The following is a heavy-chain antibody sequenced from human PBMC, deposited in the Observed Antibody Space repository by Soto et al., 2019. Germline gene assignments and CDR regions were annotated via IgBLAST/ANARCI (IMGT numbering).Heavy chain of an antibody. D-gene: IGHD3-9*01. Sequence: EVHVLESGGGLVQPGGSLRLSCAASGFTFSSYAMSWVRQAPRKGLEWVSAIGGSGGGTYYADSVKGRFTISRDNSKNTVYMQMNSLRAEDTAVYYCAKGPRLRYFDWTIDYWGQGTLVTVSS. CDR1: GFTFSSYA. CDR3: AKGPRLRYFDWTIDY. CDR2: IGGSGGGT. V-gene: IGHV3-23*01. J-gene: IGHJ4*02.